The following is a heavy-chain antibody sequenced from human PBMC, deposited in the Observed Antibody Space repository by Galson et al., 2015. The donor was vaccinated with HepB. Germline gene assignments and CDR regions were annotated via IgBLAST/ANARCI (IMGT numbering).Heavy chain of an antibody. J-gene: IGHJ4*02. D-gene: IGHD1-26*01. Sequence: SLRLSCAASGFTFCIYGVHWVREARGEGVEWGAVISYDGNNKYYADTVKGRFTISRDNSKNTLYLQMNSLRAEDTAVYYCAKDLDAWRWELLFDYWGQGTLVTVSS. CDR3: AKDLDAWRWELLFDY. V-gene: IGHV3-30*18. CDR2: ISYDGNNK. CDR1: GFTFCIYG.